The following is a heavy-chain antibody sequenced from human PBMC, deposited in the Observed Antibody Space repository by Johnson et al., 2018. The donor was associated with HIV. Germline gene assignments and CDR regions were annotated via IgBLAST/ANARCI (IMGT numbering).Heavy chain of an antibody. D-gene: IGHD3-16*01. J-gene: IGHJ3*02. CDR3: ARAVVRGSAFDI. CDR2: IGTAGDT. CDR1: GFTFSSYD. Sequence: VQLVESGGGLVQPGGSLRLSCAASGFTFSSYDMHWVRQATGKGLEWVSAIGTAGDTYYPGSVKGRFTISRENTKNSLYLQMNSLRAGDTAVYYCARAVVRGSAFDIWGQGTMVTVSS. V-gene: IGHV3-13*01.